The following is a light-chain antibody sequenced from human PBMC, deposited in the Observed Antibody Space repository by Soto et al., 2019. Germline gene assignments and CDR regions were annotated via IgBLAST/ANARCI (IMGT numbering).Light chain of an antibody. CDR1: QAIRTS. CDR3: QQYNNWPPRSSFGT. J-gene: IGKJ1*01. V-gene: IGKV1-13*01. Sequence: IQLTQSPSSLYASLGARVTITCRAGQAIRTSLCCYQQKPGKVTKLLIYDASILQSGVPSRFSGSGSGTDFTLTISSLQSEDFAVYYCQQYNNWPPRSSFGTFGQGTKVDI. CDR2: DAS.